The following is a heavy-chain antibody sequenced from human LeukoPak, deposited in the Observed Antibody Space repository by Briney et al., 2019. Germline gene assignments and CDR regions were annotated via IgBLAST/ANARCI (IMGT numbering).Heavy chain of an antibody. CDR1: GGSISSYY. J-gene: IGHJ4*02. CDR2: IYYSGST. Sequence: PSETLSLTCTVSGGSISSYYWSWIRQPPGKGLEWIGYIYYSGSTNYNPSLKSRVTISVDTSKNQFSLKLSSVTAADTAVYYCARHVGGSGSYFSDYWGQGTLVTVSS. V-gene: IGHV4-59*08. CDR3: ARHVGGSGSYFSDY. D-gene: IGHD3-10*01.